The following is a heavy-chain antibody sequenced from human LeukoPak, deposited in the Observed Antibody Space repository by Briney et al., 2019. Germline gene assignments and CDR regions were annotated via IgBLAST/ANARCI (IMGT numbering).Heavy chain of an antibody. CDR2: IYSGGTT. CDR1: GFIVTGNY. D-gene: IGHD3-10*01. V-gene: IGHV3-53*01. Sequence: GGSLRLSCAVSGFIVTGNYMTWVRLAPGKGLEWVSTIYSGGTTFYTDSVRGRFTISRDNSKNTLYPQMNSLRAEDAAIYYCARVLYYYASVSYNYYMDVWGKGTTVTISS. J-gene: IGHJ6*03. CDR3: ARVLYYYASVSYNYYMDV.